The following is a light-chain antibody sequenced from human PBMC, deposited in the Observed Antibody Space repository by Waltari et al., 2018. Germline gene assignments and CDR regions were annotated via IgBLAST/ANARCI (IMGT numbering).Light chain of an antibody. V-gene: IGLV1-44*01. CDR1: ASNIGVHA. Sequence: QSVLTQPPSASGIPGQRVPISCSGSASNIGVHAVSWYQQFPGTAPKILIYKTNQRPSGVPDRFSASKSGTSASLAISGLQSEDEAYYYCATCDDSLNGQRLFGGGTKLTVL. CDR3: ATCDDSLNGQRL. J-gene: IGLJ3*02. CDR2: KTN.